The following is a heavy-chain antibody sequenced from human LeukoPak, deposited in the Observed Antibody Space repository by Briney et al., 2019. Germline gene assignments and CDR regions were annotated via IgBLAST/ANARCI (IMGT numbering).Heavy chain of an antibody. J-gene: IGHJ6*02. D-gene: IGHD6-13*01. CDR1: GYTFTSYG. CDR3: ARDFYSSSWYGGDYYYGMDV. V-gene: IGHV1-18*01. Sequence: GASVKVSCKASGYTFTSYGISWVRQAPGQGLEWRGWISAYNGNTNYAQKLQGRVTMTTDTSTSTAYLELRSLSSDDTAVSYCARDFYSSSWYGGDYYYGMDVWGQGTTVTVSS. CDR2: ISAYNGNT.